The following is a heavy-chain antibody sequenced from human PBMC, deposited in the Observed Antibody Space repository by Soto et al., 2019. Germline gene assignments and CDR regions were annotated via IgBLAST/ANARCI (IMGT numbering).Heavy chain of an antibody. CDR2: ISSGSVYI. CDR3: ARYDAFKAFDL. CDR1: VFTFNSYS. J-gene: IGHJ3*01. Sequence: PWWSLRLSCAASVFTFNSYSVNWFRQAPGKGLEWVASISSGSVYIDFADSVKGRFTISRDDVTNSVSLQMDSLRVEDTGIYYCARYDAFKAFDLWGQGTMVTVSS. V-gene: IGHV3-21*06. D-gene: IGHD1-1*01.